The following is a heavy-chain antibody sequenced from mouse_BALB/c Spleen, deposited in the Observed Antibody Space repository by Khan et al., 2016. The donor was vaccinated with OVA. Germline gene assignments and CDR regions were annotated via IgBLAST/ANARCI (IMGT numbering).Heavy chain of an antibody. CDR3: ASYRYDYFAY. CDR2: IYPGDGDT. CDR1: GYTFTSYW. J-gene: IGHJ2*01. D-gene: IGHD2-14*01. Sequence: QVQLQQSGAELARPGASVKLSCKASGYTFTSYWMQWVKQRPGQGLEWIGAIYPGDGDTRYTEKFKGKATLTADKSSSTAYMQLSSLASEDSAVYYCASYRYDYFAYWGQGTTLTVSS. V-gene: IGHV1-87*01.